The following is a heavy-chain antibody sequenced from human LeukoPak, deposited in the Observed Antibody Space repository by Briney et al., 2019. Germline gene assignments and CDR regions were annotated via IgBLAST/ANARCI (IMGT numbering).Heavy chain of an antibody. Sequence: SETLSLTYPVSGGSLSSGSYYWSWIRQPPGKGLEWIGYIYYSGSTNYNPSLKSRVTISVDTSKNQFSLKLSSVTAADTAVYYCAGFRAYDSSGYDYYYYYGMDVWGQGTTVTVSS. CDR3: AGFRAYDSSGYDYYYYYGMDV. CDR1: GGSLSSGSYY. V-gene: IGHV4-61*01. J-gene: IGHJ6*02. D-gene: IGHD3-22*01. CDR2: IYYSGST.